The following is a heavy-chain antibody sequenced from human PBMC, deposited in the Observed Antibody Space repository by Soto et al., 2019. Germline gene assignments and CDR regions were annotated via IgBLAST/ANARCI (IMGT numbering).Heavy chain of an antibody. CDR1: GYTFTSYY. CDR3: ARDLGSSSPGDAFDI. J-gene: IGHJ3*02. D-gene: IGHD6-13*01. V-gene: IGHV1-18*04. Sequence: ASVKVSCRASGYTFTSYYMNWVRQAPGQGLEWMGWISAYNGNTNYAQKLQGRVTMTTDTSTSTAYMELRSLRSDDTAVYYCARDLGSSSPGDAFDIWGQGTMVTVS. CDR2: ISAYNGNT.